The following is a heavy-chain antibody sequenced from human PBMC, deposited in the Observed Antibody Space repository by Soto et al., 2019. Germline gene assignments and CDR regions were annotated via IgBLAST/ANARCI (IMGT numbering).Heavy chain of an antibody. V-gene: IGHV4-59*08. CDR2: IYYAGTS. CDR1: GGSISPYY. D-gene: IGHD3-22*01. Sequence: PSETLSLTCTVSGGSISPYYWTWIRQPPGKGLEWVGYIYYAGTSSYNPSLKSRVTISLETSKSQISLRLTSVTAADTAVYFCARTGKFYYYDTSGLPFDPWGPGILVTVS. CDR3: ARTGKFYYYDTSGLPFDP. J-gene: IGHJ5*02.